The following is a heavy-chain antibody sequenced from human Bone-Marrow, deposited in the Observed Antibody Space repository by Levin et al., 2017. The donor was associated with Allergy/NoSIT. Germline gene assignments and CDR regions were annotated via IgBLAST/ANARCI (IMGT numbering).Heavy chain of an antibody. J-gene: IGHJ4*02. CDR1: GFTFSSYG. CDR3: ARDGYYYYDSSGYYRGCFDY. V-gene: IGHV3-33*01. CDR2: IWYDGSNK. Sequence: GGSLRLSCAASGFTFSSYGMHWVRQAPGKGLEWVAVIWYDGSNKYYADSVKGRFTISRDNSKNTLYLQMNSLRAEDTAVYYCARDGYYYYDSSGYYRGCFDYWGQGTLVTVSS. D-gene: IGHD3-22*01.